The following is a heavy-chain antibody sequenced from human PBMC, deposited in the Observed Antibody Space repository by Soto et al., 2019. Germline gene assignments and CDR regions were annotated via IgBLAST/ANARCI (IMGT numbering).Heavy chain of an antibody. V-gene: IGHV4-34*01. D-gene: IGHD2-15*01. CDR3: ARGSCSGGSCYYFSLGYFQR. CDR1: GGSFSGYY. J-gene: IGHJ1*01. CDR2: INHSGST. Sequence: QVQLQQWGAGLLKPSETLSLTCAVYGGSFSGYYWSWIRQPPGKGLEWIGEINHSGSTNYNPSHKSRVTISVDTSKNQFSLKLSSVTAADTAVYYCARGSCSGGSCYYFSLGYFQRWGQGTLVTVSS.